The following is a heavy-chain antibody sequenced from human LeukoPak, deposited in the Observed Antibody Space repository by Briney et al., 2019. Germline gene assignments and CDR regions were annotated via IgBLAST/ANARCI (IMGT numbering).Heavy chain of an antibody. V-gene: IGHV3-20*01. CDR2: INWIGIST. D-gene: IGHD4-17*01. CDR3: AGVGSDSTLTSVTSPGWYFDL. Sequence: PGGSLRLSCEASGFTFSDYGMTWVRQVPGKGLEWVSSINWIGISTSYRDSVKGRFTISRDNAKNSLYLQMNSLRAEDTALYHCAGVGSDSTLTSVTSPGWYFDLWGRGTLVTVSS. J-gene: IGHJ2*01. CDR1: GFTFSDYG.